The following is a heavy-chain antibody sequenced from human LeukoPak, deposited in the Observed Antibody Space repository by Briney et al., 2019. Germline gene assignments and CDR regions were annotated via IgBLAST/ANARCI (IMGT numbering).Heavy chain of an antibody. D-gene: IGHD5-12*01. J-gene: IGHJ6*03. V-gene: IGHV3-30*02. CDR3: AKDTTGGYDEYYYYYLDV. CDR1: GFTFSSYG. CDR2: IRYDGSNK. Sequence: GGSLRLSCAASGFTFSSYGMHWVRPAPGKGLEGVAFIRYDGSNKYYADSVKGRFTISRDNSKNTLYLQMNSLRAEDTAVYYCAKDTTGGYDEYYYYYLDVWGKGTTVTVSS.